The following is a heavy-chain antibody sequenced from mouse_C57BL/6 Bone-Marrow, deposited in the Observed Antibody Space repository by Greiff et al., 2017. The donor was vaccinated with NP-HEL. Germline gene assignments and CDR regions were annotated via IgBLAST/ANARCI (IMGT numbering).Heavy chain of an antibody. J-gene: IGHJ4*01. D-gene: IGHD3-2*02. V-gene: IGHV1-69*01. CDR1: GYTFTSYW. Sequence: VQLQQPGAELVMPGASVKLSCKASGYTFTSYWMHWVKQRPGQGLVWIGEIDPSDSYTNYNQKFKGKSTLTVDKSSSTAYMQLSSLTAEDSAVYYCAREGTAQATFHYYAMGYWGQGTSVTVSS. CDR3: AREGTAQATFHYYAMGY. CDR2: IDPSDSYT.